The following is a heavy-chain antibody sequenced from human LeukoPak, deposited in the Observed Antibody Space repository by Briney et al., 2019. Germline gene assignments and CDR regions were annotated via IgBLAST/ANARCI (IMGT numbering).Heavy chain of an antibody. CDR1: GFTFSSYS. Sequence: SGGSLRLSCAASGFTFSSYSMNWVRQAPGKGLEWVSSISSSSSYIYYADSVKGRFTISRDNAKNSLYLQMNSLRAEDTAVYYCARDDLWGVTTVHWGQGTLVTVST. D-gene: IGHD4-17*01. CDR2: ISSSSSYI. V-gene: IGHV3-21*01. J-gene: IGHJ4*02. CDR3: ARDDLWGVTTVH.